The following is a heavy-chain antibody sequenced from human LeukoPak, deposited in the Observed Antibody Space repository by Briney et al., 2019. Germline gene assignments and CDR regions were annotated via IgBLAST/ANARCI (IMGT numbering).Heavy chain of an antibody. CDR2: ISAYNGNT. CDR3: ARERQSYYYDSSGYII. V-gene: IGHV1-18*04. D-gene: IGHD3-22*01. CDR1: GYTFTGYY. Sequence: ASVKVSCKASGYTFTGYYMHWVRQAPGQGLEWMGWISAYNGNTNYAQKLQGRVTMTTDTSTSTAYMELRSLRSDDTAVYYCARERQSYYYDSSGYIIWGQGTLVTVSS. J-gene: IGHJ4*02.